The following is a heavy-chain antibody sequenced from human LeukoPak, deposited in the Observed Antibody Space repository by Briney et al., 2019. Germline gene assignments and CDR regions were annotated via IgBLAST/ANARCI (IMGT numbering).Heavy chain of an antibody. CDR3: ARDRTWYYYDSSGYYW. J-gene: IGHJ4*02. D-gene: IGHD3-22*01. V-gene: IGHV1-69*13. Sequence: SVKVSCKASGGTFSSYAISWVRQAPGQGLEWMGGIIPIFGTANYAQKFQSRVTITADESTSTAYMELSSLRSEDTAVYYCARDRTWYYYDSSGYYWWGQGTLVTVSS. CDR1: GGTFSSYA. CDR2: IIPIFGTA.